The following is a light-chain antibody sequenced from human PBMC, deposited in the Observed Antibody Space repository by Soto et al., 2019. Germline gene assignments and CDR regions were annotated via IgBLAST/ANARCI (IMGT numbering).Light chain of an antibody. CDR2: DVS. CDR1: SSDVGGYNY. V-gene: IGLV2-11*01. Sequence: QSVLTQPRSVSGSPGQSVTISCTGTSSDVGGYNYVSWYQQHPGKAPKLMIYDVSKRPSGVPDRFSGSKSGNTASLTISGLQADDEAAYYCCSSAGSYTYVFGTGTKVTVL. CDR3: CSSAGSYTYV. J-gene: IGLJ1*01.